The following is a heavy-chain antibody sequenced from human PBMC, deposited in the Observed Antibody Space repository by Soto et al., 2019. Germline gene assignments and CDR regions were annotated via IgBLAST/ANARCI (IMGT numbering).Heavy chain of an antibody. J-gene: IGHJ6*01. V-gene: IGHV1-69*13. CDR1: GGSFTYT. Sequence: ASVKVSCEASGGSFTYTLSWVRQAPGQGLEWMGGIIPIFGTTNYAQKFQDRVTITADESTKTAYMELSTLRSEDTAVYYCARLHSHGTYGLDIWGQGTTVTVSS. CDR3: ARLHSHGTYGLDI. CDR2: IIPIFGTT. D-gene: IGHD4-4*01.